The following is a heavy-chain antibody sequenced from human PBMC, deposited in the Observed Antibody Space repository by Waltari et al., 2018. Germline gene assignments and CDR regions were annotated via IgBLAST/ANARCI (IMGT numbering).Heavy chain of an antibody. CDR2: IYHSGST. Sequence: QLQLQESGSGLVKPSQTLSLTCAVSGGSISSGGYSWSWIRQPPGKGLEWIGYIYHSGSTCYNPALKIRVTIAVDRSKNQFSLKLSSVTAADTAVYYCARGGTMVRGGVSSYFDYWGQGTLVTVSS. J-gene: IGHJ4*02. V-gene: IGHV4-30-2*01. CDR3: ARGGTMVRGGVSSYFDY. D-gene: IGHD3-10*01. CDR1: GGSISSGGYS.